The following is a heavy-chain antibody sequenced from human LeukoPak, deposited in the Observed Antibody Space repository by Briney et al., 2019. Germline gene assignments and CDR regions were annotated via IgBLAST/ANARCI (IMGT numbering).Heavy chain of an antibody. CDR1: GGSISSGGYY. J-gene: IGHJ4*02. Sequence: SETLSLTCTVSGGSISSGGYYWSWIRQHPGKGLEWIGYIYYSGSTYYNPSLKSRVTISVDTSKNQFSLKLSSVTAADTAVCYCARHLSAADYFDYWGQGTLVTVSS. CDR3: ARHLSAADYFDY. D-gene: IGHD6-25*01. V-gene: IGHV4-31*03. CDR2: IYYSGST.